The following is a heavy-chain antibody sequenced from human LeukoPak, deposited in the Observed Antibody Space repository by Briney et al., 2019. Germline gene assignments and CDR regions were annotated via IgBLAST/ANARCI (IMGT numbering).Heavy chain of an antibody. J-gene: IGHJ4*02. CDR1: GGSIISSNYY. CDR3: ASTLRFLPYRRFDY. V-gene: IGHV4-39*01. CDR2: IYQSGSGSS. Sequence: SETLSLTCSVSGGSIISSNYYWGWIRQPPGKGLEWIGSIYQSGSGSSYYNPSLKSRVTIFGDTSKNQFFLRLSSVTAADTAVYYCASTLRFLPYRRFDYWGQGTLVTVPT. D-gene: IGHD3-3*01.